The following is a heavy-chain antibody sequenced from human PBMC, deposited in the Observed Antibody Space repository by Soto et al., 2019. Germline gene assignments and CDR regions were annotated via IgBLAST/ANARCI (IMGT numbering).Heavy chain of an antibody. J-gene: IGHJ3*02. CDR3: ARYWNAGTLYGAFDI. V-gene: IGHV1-69*06. Sequence: QVQLVQSGAEVRQPGSSVKVSCEASGGSFNNYVISWLRQAPGQGLEWMGGIIPNYEAANYAQKFRGRLTITADKGTNTAYMELNSLRPEDTATYYCARYWNAGTLYGAFDIWGQGTTVIVS. D-gene: IGHD4-17*01. CDR2: IIPNYEAA. CDR1: GGSFNNYV.